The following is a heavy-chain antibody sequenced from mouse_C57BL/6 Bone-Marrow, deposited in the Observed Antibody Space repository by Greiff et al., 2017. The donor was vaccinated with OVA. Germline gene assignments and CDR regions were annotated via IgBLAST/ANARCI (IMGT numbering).Heavy chain of an antibody. CDR3: ARRRPGFAY. V-gene: IGHV5-6*02. CDR1: GFTFSSYG. CDR2: ISSGGSYT. J-gene: IGHJ3*01. Sequence: EVKVVESGGDLVKPGGSLKLSCAASGFTFSSYGMSWVRQTPDKRLEWVATISSGGSYTYYPDSVKGRFTISRDNAKNTLYLQMSSLKSEDTAMYYCARRRPGFAYWGQGTLVTVSA.